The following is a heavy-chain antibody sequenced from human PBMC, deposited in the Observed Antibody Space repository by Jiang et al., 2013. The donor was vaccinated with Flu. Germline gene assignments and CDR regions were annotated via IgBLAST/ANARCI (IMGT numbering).Heavy chain of an antibody. CDR3: ARAREDCGGDCPLGWFDP. CDR2: IYFTGRI. V-gene: IGHV4-61*01. Sequence: LLKPSETLSLTCTVSGDSVRSGSYYWSWIRQPPGKGLEWIGHIYFTGRIKYNPSLKSRVTISLDTSNNQFSLNLNSATAADTAVYYCARAREDCGGDCPLGWFDPWGQGTLVTVSS. J-gene: IGHJ5*02. D-gene: IGHD2-21*02. CDR1: GDSVRSGSYY.